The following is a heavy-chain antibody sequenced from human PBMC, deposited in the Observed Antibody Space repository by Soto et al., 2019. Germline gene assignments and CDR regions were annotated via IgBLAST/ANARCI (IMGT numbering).Heavy chain of an antibody. CDR3: GRHGYYYDSSGYYYNGGYYYGMDV. V-gene: IGHV5-51*01. J-gene: IGHJ6*02. Sequence: LKISCKGSGYSFTSYWIGWVRQMPGKGLEWRGNIYPGDSDTRYSPSFQGQVTISADKYISTAYLQWSSLKASDTAMYYCGRHGYYYDSSGYYYNGGYYYGMDVWGQGTTVTVSS. CDR2: IYPGDSDT. D-gene: IGHD3-22*01. CDR1: GYSFTSYW.